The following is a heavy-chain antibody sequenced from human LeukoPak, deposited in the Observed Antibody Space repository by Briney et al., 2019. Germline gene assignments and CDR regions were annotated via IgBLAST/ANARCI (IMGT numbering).Heavy chain of an antibody. CDR2: ISYDGSNK. V-gene: IGHV3-30-3*01. D-gene: IGHD5-18*01. Sequence: GRSLRLSCAASGFTFSSYAMHWVRQAPGKGLEWVAVISYDGSNKYYADSVKGRFTISRDNSKNTLYLQMNSLRAEDTAVYYCARGTTGYQTYYYYGMDVWGQGTTVTVSS. CDR3: ARGTTGYQTYYYYGMDV. J-gene: IGHJ6*02. CDR1: GFTFSSYA.